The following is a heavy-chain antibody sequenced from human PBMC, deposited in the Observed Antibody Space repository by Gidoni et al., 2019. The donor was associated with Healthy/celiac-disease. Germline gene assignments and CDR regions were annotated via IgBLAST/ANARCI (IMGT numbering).Heavy chain of an antibody. CDR2: ISYDGSNK. V-gene: IGHV3-30-3*01. CDR1: GSTFSSYA. CDR3: ARENTTGTTGLLY. Sequence: QVQLVESGGGVVQPGRSLRLSCAASGSTFSSYAMHWVRQAPGKGLEWVAVISYDGSNKYYADSVKGRFTISRDNSKNTLYLQMNSLRAEDTAVYYCARENTTGTTGLLYWGQGTLVTVSS. J-gene: IGHJ4*02. D-gene: IGHD1-1*01.